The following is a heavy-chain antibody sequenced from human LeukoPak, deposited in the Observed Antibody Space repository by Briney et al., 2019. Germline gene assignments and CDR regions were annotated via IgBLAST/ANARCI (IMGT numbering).Heavy chain of an antibody. CDR2: ISYDGSNK. Sequence: GGSLRLSCAASGFTFSSYAMHWVRQAPGKGLEWVAVISYDGSNKYYADSVKGRFTISRDNSKNTLYLQMNSLRAEDTAVYYCARGNYDDSGYYYSAFDYWGQGTLVTVSS. CDR3: ARGNYDDSGYYYSAFDY. V-gene: IGHV3-30-3*01. D-gene: IGHD3-22*01. CDR1: GFTFSSYA. J-gene: IGHJ4*02.